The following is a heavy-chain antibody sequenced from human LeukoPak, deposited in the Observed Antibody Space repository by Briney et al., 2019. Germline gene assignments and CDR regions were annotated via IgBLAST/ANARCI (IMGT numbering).Heavy chain of an antibody. CDR3: AKVPYGSGTRGGFDY. D-gene: IGHD3-10*01. V-gene: IGHV3-23*01. CDR2: ISGSGDYT. CDR1: GFTFSSYG. Sequence: GGSLRLSCAASGFTFSSYGMSWVRQAPGKGLEWVSAISGSGDYTYYADSVKGRFTISRDNSKNTLYLHMDSLRAEDTAVYYCAKVPYGSGTRGGFDYWGQGTLVTVSS. J-gene: IGHJ4*02.